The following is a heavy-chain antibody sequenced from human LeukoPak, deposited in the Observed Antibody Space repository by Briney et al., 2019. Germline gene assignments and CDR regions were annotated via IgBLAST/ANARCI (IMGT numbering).Heavy chain of an antibody. Sequence: ASVKVSCKASGYTFTSYYMHWVRQAPGQGLEWMGIINPSGGSTSYAQKFQGRVTMTRDTSTSTVYMELSSLRSEDTAVYYCARVGGGFTVWWLGGLDYWGQGTLVTVSS. J-gene: IGHJ4*02. V-gene: IGHV1-46*01. D-gene: IGHD5-12*01. CDR3: ARVGGGFTVWWLGGLDY. CDR2: INPSGGST. CDR1: GYTFTSYY.